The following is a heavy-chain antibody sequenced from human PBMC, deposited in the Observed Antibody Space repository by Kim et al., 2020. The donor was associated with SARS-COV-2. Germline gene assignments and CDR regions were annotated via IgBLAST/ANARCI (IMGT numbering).Heavy chain of an antibody. J-gene: IGHJ4*02. D-gene: IGHD6-13*01. CDR2: ISGNTGYT. CDR3: ARIPGGSSSWYYFDH. Sequence: GGSLRLSCAASGFSFSDYYMIWIRQSPGKGLEWVSYISGNTGYTNYADSVKGRFTISRDNPKNSLYLQMTSLRAEDTALYYCARIPGGSSSWYYFDHWGQGTLVTVSS. V-gene: IGHV3-11*03. CDR1: GFSFSDYY.